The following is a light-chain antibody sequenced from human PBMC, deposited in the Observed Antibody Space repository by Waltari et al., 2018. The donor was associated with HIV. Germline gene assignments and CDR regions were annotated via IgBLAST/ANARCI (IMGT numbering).Light chain of an antibody. Sequence: DIVMVQSQVSLAVVLGERAAINCKSSLPPLYMSNNQNHLAWYQQTPGQPPKLLIPWASRRASGVPARFSGSGSGTEFTLTIASLQAGDVAVYYCQQYSGLPFTFGEGTKVEI. CDR1: LPPLYMSNNQNH. CDR2: WAS. V-gene: IGKV4-1*01. J-gene: IGKJ4*01. CDR3: QQYSGLPFT.